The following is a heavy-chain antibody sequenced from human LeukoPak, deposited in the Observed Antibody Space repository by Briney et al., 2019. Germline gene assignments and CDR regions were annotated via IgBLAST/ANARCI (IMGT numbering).Heavy chain of an antibody. CDR3: AKVPVPAATLSLFNY. J-gene: IGHJ4*02. CDR2: ISGSGGST. CDR1: GFTFSSYA. V-gene: IGHV3-23*01. D-gene: IGHD2-2*01. Sequence: GGSLRLSCAASGFTFSSYAMSWVRQAPGKGLEWVSAISGSGGSTYYADSVKGRFTISRDNSKNTLYLQMNSLRVEDTAVYYCAKVPVPAATLSLFNYWGQGTLVTVSS.